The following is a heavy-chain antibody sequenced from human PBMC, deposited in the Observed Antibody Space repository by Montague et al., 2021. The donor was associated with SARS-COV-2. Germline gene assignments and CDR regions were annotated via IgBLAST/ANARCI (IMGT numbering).Heavy chain of an antibody. CDR2: IYYSGST. CDR3: ARSESPSYSSSPFDY. J-gene: IGHJ4*02. CDR1: GGSISSGGYY. Sequence: TLSLTCIVSGGSISSGGYYWSWIRQHPGKGLEWIRYIYYSGSTYYNPSLKSRLSISLDTSKNHFSLRLISVTAADTAVYYCARSESPSYSSSPFDYWGQGTLVTVSS. D-gene: IGHD6-13*01. V-gene: IGHV4-31*03.